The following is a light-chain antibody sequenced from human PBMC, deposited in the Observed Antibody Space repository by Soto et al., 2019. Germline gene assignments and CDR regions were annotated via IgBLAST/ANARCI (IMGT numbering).Light chain of an antibody. CDR2: GAS. CDR1: QDINNF. CDR3: QKYNGAPYT. V-gene: IGKV1-27*01. J-gene: IGKJ2*01. Sequence: DIQMTQSPSSLSASVGDRVTITCRASQDINNFLAWYQQKPEKVPNLLIYGASNLQSGVPSRFSGSGSGTDFTLTISSLQPEDVATYYCQKYNGAPYTFGQGTKLEIK.